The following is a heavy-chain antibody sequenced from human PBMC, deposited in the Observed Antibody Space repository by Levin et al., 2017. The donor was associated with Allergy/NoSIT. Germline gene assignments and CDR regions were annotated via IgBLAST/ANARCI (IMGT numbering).Heavy chain of an antibody. CDR2: ISGSGGST. Sequence: GESLKISCAASGFTFSSYAMSWVRQAPGKGLEWVSAISGSGGSTYYADSVKGRFTISRDNSKNTLYLQMNSLRAEDTAVYYCAKDQLGDFWSGYYTYFDYWGQGTLVTVSS. D-gene: IGHD3-3*01. CDR3: AKDQLGDFWSGYYTYFDY. CDR1: GFTFSSYA. V-gene: IGHV3-23*01. J-gene: IGHJ4*02.